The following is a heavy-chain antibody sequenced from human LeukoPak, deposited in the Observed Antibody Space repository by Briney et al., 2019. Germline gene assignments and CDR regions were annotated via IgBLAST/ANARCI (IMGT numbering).Heavy chain of an antibody. CDR2: IYYSGST. J-gene: IGHJ4*02. Sequence: SETLSLTCTVSGGSISSYYWSWIRQPPGKGLEWIGYIYYSGSTNYNPSLKSRVTISVETSKNEFSLKLRSVTAADTAVYYCARGGPWFGVYFDYWGQGTLVTVSS. CDR3: ARGGPWFGVYFDY. CDR1: GGSISSYY. V-gene: IGHV4-59*01. D-gene: IGHD3-10*01.